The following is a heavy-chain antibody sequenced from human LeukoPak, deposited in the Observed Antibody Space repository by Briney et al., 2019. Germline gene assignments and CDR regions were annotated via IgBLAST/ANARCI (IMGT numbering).Heavy chain of an antibody. CDR2: IYYSGST. D-gene: IGHD1-1*01. V-gene: IGHV4-59*01. CDR1: GGSISSYY. CDR3: ARGYRSVPVAFDI. Sequence: SETLSLTCTVSGGSISSYYWSWIRQPPVKGLEWIGYIYYSGSTNYNPSLKSRVTISVDTSKNQFSLKLSSVTAADTAVYYCARGYRSVPVAFDIWGQGTMVTVSS. J-gene: IGHJ3*02.